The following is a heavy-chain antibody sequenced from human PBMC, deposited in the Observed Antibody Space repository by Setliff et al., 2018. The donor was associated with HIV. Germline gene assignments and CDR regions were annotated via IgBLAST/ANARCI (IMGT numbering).Heavy chain of an antibody. J-gene: IGHJ4*02. D-gene: IGHD3-10*01. CDR1: GFNFSPHG. V-gene: IGHV3-30*04. CDR2: VTNDGSQ. Sequence: GGSLRLSCATSGFNFSPHGMHWVRQAPGKGLEWVAVVTNDGSQYYAEPVKGRFTVSRDNSKSTLYLQMNSLRLDDTAVYYCAKGSVWFGEYGDYFDYWGQGTLVTVS. CDR3: AKGSVWFGEYGDYFDY.